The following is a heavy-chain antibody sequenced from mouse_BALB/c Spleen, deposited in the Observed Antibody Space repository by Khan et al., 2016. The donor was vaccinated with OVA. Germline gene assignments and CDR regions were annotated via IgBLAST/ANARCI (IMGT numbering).Heavy chain of an antibody. CDR1: GFSLTSYG. CDR2: IWRGGST. CDR3: AKNDYGRAMDY. Sequence: VQLQESGPGLVQPSQSLSITCTVSGFSLTSYGVHWVRQSPGKGLEWLGVIWRGGSTDYNAAFMSRLSITTDNSKSQVFFKMNSLQADDTAIYYCAKNDYGRAMDYWGQGTSVTVSS. J-gene: IGHJ4*01. V-gene: IGHV2-5*01. D-gene: IGHD1-1*01.